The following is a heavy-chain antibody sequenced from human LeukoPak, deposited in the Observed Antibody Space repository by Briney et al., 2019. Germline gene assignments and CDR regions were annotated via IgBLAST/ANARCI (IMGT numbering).Heavy chain of an antibody. CDR3: ARTVNDFWSGYPYFDY. CDR2: IYYSGST. J-gene: IGHJ4*02. Sequence: SETLSLTCTVSGGSISSYYWSWLRQPPGKGLEWIGYIYYSGSTNYNPSLKSRVTISVDTSKNQFSLKLSSVTAADTAVYYCARTVNDFWSGYPYFDYWGQGTLVTVSS. D-gene: IGHD3-3*01. V-gene: IGHV4-59*01. CDR1: GGSISSYY.